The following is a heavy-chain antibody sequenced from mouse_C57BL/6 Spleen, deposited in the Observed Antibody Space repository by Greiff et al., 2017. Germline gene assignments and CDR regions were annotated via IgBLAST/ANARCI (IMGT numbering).Heavy chain of an antibody. J-gene: IGHJ4*01. CDR1: GFSLTSYG. CDR2: IWRGGST. V-gene: IGHV2-5*01. D-gene: IGHD2-5*01. Sequence: QVQLQQSGPGLVQPSQSLSITCTVSGFSLTSYGVHWVRQSPGKGLEWLGVIWRGGSTDYTAAFMSRLSITKDNSKSQVFFKMNSLQADDTAIYYCAKNLHYYSNPYYYAMDYWGQGTSVTVSS. CDR3: AKNLHYYSNPYYYAMDY.